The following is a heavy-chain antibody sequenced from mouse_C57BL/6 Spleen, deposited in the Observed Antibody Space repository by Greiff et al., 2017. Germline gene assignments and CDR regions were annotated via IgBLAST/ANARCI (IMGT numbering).Heavy chain of an antibody. Sequence: VKLMESGPGLVQPSQSLSITCTVSGFSLTSYGVHWVRQSPGKGLEWLGVIWSGGSTDYNAAFISRLSISKDNSKSQVFFKMNSLQADDTAIYYCARWGLLRYYAMDYWGQGTSVTVSS. D-gene: IGHD1-1*01. V-gene: IGHV2-2*01. CDR2: IWSGGST. CDR3: ARWGLLRYYAMDY. CDR1: GFSLTSYG. J-gene: IGHJ4*01.